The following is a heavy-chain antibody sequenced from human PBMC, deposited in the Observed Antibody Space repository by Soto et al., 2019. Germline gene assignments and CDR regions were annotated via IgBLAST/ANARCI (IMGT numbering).Heavy chain of an antibody. CDR3: ARVGLGGWFDP. Sequence: ASVKVSCKASGYTFTSYAMHWVRQAPGQRLEWMGWINACNGNTKYSQKFQGRVTITRDTSASTAYMELSSLRSEDTAVYYCARVGLGGWFDPWGQGTLVTVSS. CDR1: GYTFTSYA. D-gene: IGHD3-16*01. J-gene: IGHJ5*02. CDR2: INACNGNT. V-gene: IGHV1-3*01.